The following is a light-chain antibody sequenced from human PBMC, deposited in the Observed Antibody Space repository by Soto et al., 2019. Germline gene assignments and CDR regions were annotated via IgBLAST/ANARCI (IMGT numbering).Light chain of an antibody. CDR3: QQYNTWPRT. J-gene: IGKJ1*01. CDR2: GAS. CDR1: QSVSSN. V-gene: IGKV3-15*01. Sequence: EIVMYQSPATLSVSQGERATLSCRASQSVSSNLAWYQHNPGQAPRLLINGASTRAIGIPARFSGSGSGTEFTLTISSLQSEDSAVYYCQQYNTWPRTFGQGTKVDIK.